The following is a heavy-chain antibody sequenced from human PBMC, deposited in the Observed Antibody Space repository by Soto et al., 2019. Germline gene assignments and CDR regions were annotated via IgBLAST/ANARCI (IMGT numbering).Heavy chain of an antibody. Sequence: EVQLVESGGCLVQPGGSLRLSCAASGFTFSAYWMSWVRQTPGKGLEWVANIKHDGSEKYYVDSVKGRFTISRDNAKNSLFLEMNSLRAEDTAVFYCAIITRGFSMDVWGQGTTVTVSS. J-gene: IGHJ6*02. CDR2: IKHDGSEK. CDR1: GFTFSAYW. D-gene: IGHD1-20*01. CDR3: AIITRGFSMDV. V-gene: IGHV3-7*01.